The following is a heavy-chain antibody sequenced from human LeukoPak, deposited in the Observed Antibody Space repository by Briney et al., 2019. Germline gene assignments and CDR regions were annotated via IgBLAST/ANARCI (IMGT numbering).Heavy chain of an antibody. J-gene: IGHJ4*02. CDR3: VPLPAGNFPGFDY. CDR2: ISYDGNEK. V-gene: IGHV3-30*07. Sequence: GGSLRLSCAASGFTFSHYAMHWVRQAPGKGLEWVAVISYDGNEKYYADSVKGRFTISRDDSKNTVSLQMNSLRVEDAALYYCVPLPAGNFPGFDYWGQGTRVTVSS. CDR1: GFTFSHYA. D-gene: IGHD1-7*01.